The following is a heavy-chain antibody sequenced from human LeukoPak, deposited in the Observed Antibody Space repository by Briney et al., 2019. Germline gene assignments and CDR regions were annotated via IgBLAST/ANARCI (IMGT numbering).Heavy chain of an antibody. J-gene: IGHJ4*02. D-gene: IGHD6-19*01. CDR1: GFTFDDYA. V-gene: IGHV3-9*01. CDR3: AKGPSIAVAEY. CDR2: ISWNSDSI. Sequence: GGSLRLSCAASGFTFDDYAMHWVRQAPGKGLEWVSGISWNSDSIGYADSVKGRFTISRDNAKNSLYLQMNSLRAEDTAFYYCAKGPSIAVAEYWGQGTLVTVSS.